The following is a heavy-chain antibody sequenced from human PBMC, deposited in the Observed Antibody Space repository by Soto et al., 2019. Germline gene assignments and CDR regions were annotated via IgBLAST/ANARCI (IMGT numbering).Heavy chain of an antibody. J-gene: IGHJ4*02. D-gene: IGHD3-9*01. CDR2: IIPIFGTA. CDR3: ARVSEYYDILTGYYLVSGPFDY. V-gene: IGHV1-69*13. Sequence: GASVKVSCKASGGTFSXYAISWVRQAPGQGLEWMGGIIPIFGTANYAQKFQGRATITADESTSTAYMELSSLRSEDTAVYYCARVSEYYDILTGYYLVSGPFDYWGQGTLVTVSS. CDR1: GGTFSXYA.